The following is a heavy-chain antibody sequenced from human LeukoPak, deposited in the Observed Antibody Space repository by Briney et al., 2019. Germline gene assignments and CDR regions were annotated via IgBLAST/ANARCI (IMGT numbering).Heavy chain of an antibody. CDR2: INPSGGST. D-gene: IGHD3-10*01. CDR1: GYTFTSYY. CDR3: ARDQGLGFGELLMPDY. J-gene: IGHJ4*02. V-gene: IGHV1-46*01. Sequence: ASVKVSCKASGYTFTSYYMHWVRQAPGQGLEWMGIINPSGGSTSYAQKFQGRVTMTRDTSTSTVYMELSSLRPEDTAVYYCARDQGLGFGELLMPDYWGQGTLVTVSS.